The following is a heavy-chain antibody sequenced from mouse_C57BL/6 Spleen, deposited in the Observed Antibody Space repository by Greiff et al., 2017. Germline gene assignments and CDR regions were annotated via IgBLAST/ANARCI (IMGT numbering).Heavy chain of an antibody. V-gene: IGHV5-9-1*02. J-gene: IGHJ1*03. CDR1: GFTFSSYA. D-gene: IGHD2-5*01. Sequence: EVMLVESGEGLVKPGGSLKLSCAASGFTFSSYAMSWVRQTPEKRLEWVAYISSGGDYIYYADTVKGRFTISRDNARNTLYLQMSSLKSEDTAMYYCTRESYSNRYFDVWGTGTTVTVSS. CDR2: ISSGGDYI. CDR3: TRESYSNRYFDV.